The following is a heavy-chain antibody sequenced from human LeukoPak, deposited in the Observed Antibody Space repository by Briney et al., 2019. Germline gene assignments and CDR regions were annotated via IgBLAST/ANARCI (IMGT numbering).Heavy chain of an antibody. CDR1: GGSISSYY. V-gene: IGHV4-59*01. CDR3: ARGEYYYGSPYAFDI. D-gene: IGHD3-10*01. CDR2: IYYSGST. J-gene: IGHJ3*02. Sequence: SETLSLTCTVSGGSISSYYWSWLRQPPGQGLEWIGYIYYSGSTNYNPSLKSRVTISVDTSKNQFSLKLSSVTAADTAVYYRARGEYYYGSPYAFDIWGQGTMVTVSS.